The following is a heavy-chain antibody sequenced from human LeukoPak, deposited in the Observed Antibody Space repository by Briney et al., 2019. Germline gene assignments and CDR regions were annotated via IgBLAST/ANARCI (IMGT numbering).Heavy chain of an antibody. CDR2: IKQDGSEK. CDR3: ARERQNKDFWSGGDY. D-gene: IGHD3-3*01. J-gene: IGHJ4*02. Sequence: TGGSLRLSCAASGFIFSTYNMNWVRQAPGKGLEWVANIKQDGSEKYYVDSVKGRFTISRDNAKNSLYLQMNSLRAEDTAVYYCARERQNKDFWSGGDYWGQGTLVTVSS. V-gene: IGHV3-7*01. CDR1: GFIFSTYN.